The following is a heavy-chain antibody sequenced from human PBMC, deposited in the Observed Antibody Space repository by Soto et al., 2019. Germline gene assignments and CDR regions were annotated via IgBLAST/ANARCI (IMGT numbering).Heavy chain of an antibody. CDR2: IYYSGST. D-gene: IGHD2-2*01. CDR1: GGSVSSGSYY. J-gene: IGHJ4*02. V-gene: IGHV4-61*01. Sequence: SETLSLTCTVSGGSVSSGSYYWSWIRQPPGKGLEWIVYIYYSGSTNYNPSLKRRVTISVDTSKNQFSLKLSSVTAADTAVYYCARASYQLLSYYFDYWGQGTLVTVSS. CDR3: ARASYQLLSYYFDY.